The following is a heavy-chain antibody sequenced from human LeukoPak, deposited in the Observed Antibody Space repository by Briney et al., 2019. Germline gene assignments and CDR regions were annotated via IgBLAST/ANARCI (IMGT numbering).Heavy chain of an antibody. J-gene: IGHJ6*03. D-gene: IGHD4-11*01. V-gene: IGHV3-48*03. CDR1: GFTFSTYE. Sequence: GGSLTLSCAASGFTFSTYEMGWVRQAPGKGLEWVSYITSSGSTKYYADSVKGRFTISRDNAKNPLYLQMNSLRPEDTAVYYCARDAETPGPIMTTYYYYMDVWGKGTTVTISS. CDR3: ARDAETPGPIMTTYYYYMDV. CDR2: ITSSGSTK.